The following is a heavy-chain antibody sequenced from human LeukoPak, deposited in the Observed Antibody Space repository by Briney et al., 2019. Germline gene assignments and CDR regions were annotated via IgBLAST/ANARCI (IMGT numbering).Heavy chain of an antibody. CDR3: ARGNSNFDY. V-gene: IGHV3-20*01. D-gene: IGHD3-10*01. CDR2: IHRNGGST. Sequence: PGGSLRLSCAASGFTSDDYGMSWVRQAPGKGREWVSGIHRNGGSTGYADSVKGRFTISRDTAKNSLYLQMNSLRAEDTALYHCARGNSNFDYWGQGTLVTVSS. CDR1: GFTSDDYG. J-gene: IGHJ4*02.